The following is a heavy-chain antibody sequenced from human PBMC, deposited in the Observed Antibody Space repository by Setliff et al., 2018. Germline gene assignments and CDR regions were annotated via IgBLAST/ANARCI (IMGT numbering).Heavy chain of an antibody. J-gene: IGHJ4*02. Sequence: SETLSLTCTVSGGSISRYYWSWIRQPPGKRLEWIGYIYYSGSTNYNPSLESRVTISVDTSKNQFSLRLNSATAADTAVYYCARLRGAFDYWGQGTLVTVSS. CDR2: IYYSGST. CDR1: GGSISRYY. V-gene: IGHV4-59*01. CDR3: ARLRGAFDY. D-gene: IGHD3-16*01.